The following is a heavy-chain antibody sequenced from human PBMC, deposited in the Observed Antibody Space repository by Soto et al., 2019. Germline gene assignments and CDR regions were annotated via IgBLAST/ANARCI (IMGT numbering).Heavy chain of an antibody. V-gene: IGHV3-53*01. D-gene: IGHD3-10*01. CDR1: GLTVGDNY. CDR3: VRPLSSGRNYGKDV. CDR2: IYYNGTT. Sequence: VHLVESGGGLIQPGGSLRLSCAASGLTVGDNYMSWVRQAPGMGLEWFSAIYYNGTTYYADAVKGRFTISRDTSKNTLSRQMDSLRVEDTAVYYCVRPLSSGRNYGKDVWGQGTTVTVSS. J-gene: IGHJ6*02.